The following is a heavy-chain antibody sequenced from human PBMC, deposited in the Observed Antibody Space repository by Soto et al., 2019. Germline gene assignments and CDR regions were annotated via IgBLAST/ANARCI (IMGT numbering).Heavy chain of an antibody. D-gene: IGHD3-22*01. CDR3: ARGAKRGSDSSGYYGERDAFDI. V-gene: IGHV1-2*04. J-gene: IGHJ3*02. Sequence: ASVKVSCKASGYTFTGYYMHWVRQAPGQGLEWMGWVNPNSGGTNYAQKFQGWVSRTRDTSISTAYMELRRLRSDDTAVYYCARGAKRGSDSSGYYGERDAFDIWGQGTMVTVSS. CDR2: VNPNSGGT. CDR1: GYTFTGYY.